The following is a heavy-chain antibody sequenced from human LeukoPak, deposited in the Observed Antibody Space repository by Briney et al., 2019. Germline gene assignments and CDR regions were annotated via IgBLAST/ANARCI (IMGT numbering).Heavy chain of an antibody. CDR3: AGSGSTWYSVGN. CDR2: ISYDGINK. Sequence: PGRSLRLSCAVSGFTFSSYAMHWVRQAPGKGLEWVTVISYDGINKFYADSVKGRFTISRDNSKSTLYLQMNSLRTEDTAVYYCAGSGSTWYSVGNWGQGTLVTVSS. D-gene: IGHD6-13*01. J-gene: IGHJ4*02. V-gene: IGHV3-30-3*01. CDR1: GFTFSSYA.